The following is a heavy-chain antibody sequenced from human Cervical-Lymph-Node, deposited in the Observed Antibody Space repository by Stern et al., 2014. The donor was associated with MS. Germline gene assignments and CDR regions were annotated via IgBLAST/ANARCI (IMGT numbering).Heavy chain of an antibody. J-gene: IGHJ5*02. Sequence: EVQLVESGAEVKKSGESLRISCQGSGYNFPTYWIGWLRQMPGKGPELIGIIYPGDSDTRYSPSFEGQVTISADKAISTAYLQWNSLKASDTAMYYCARSREQLVPSWFDPWGQGTLVTVSS. CDR1: GYNFPTYW. CDR2: IYPGDSDT. CDR3: ARSREQLVPSWFDP. D-gene: IGHD1/OR15-1a*01. V-gene: IGHV5-51*01.